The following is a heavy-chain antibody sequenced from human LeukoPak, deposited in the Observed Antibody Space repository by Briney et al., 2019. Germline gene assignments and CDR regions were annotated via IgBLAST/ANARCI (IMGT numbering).Heavy chain of an antibody. CDR1: GYTFTSYY. Sequence: ASVKVSCKASGYTFTSYYMHWVRQAPGQGLEWMGIINPSGGSTSYAQKFQGRVTMTRDTSTSTVYMELSSLRSEDTAVYYCARAYSGWLTGSGRYFQHWGQGTLVTVSS. CDR2: INPSGGST. CDR3: ARAYSGWLTGSGRYFQH. V-gene: IGHV1-46*01. J-gene: IGHJ1*01. D-gene: IGHD6-13*01.